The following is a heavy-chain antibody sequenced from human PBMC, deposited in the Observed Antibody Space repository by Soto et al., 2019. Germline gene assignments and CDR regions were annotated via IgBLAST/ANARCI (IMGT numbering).Heavy chain of an antibody. CDR2: INQSGAT. J-gene: IGHJ4*02. CDR3: AGGYYYASGSSFPY. D-gene: IGHD3-10*01. Sequence: QLQQWGAGLLKPSETLSLTCAVYNGSFSKYYWYWIRQSPGKGLEWIGEINQSGATNYNPSLKSRVTISVDTSKNQFSLTLKSLTAADTAVYYCAGGYYYASGSSFPYWGQGTLVTVSS. CDR1: NGSFSKYY. V-gene: IGHV4-34*01.